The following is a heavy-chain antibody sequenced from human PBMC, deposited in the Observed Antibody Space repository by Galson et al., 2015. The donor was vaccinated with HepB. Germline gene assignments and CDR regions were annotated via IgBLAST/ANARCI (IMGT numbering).Heavy chain of an antibody. CDR1: GFTFSSYS. Sequence: SLRLSCAASGFTFSSYSMNWVRQAPGKGLEWVSSISSSSSYIYYADSVKGRFTISRDNAKNSLYLQMNSLRAEDTAVYYCARDQVSDYDFWSGSDAFDIWGQGTMVTVSS. CDR3: ARDQVSDYDFWSGSDAFDI. V-gene: IGHV3-21*01. D-gene: IGHD3-3*01. CDR2: ISSSSSYI. J-gene: IGHJ3*02.